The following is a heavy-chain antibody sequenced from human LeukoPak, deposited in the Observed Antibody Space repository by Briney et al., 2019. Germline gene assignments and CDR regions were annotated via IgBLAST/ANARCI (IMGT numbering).Heavy chain of an antibody. V-gene: IGHV1-2*06. CDR2: ISPNTGGT. CDR3: ARDAGYCSGGSCSDYYYYMDV. D-gene: IGHD2-15*01. Sequence: ASVKVSCKASGYTLTGYYMHWVRQAPGQGLEWMGRISPNTGGTKYAQKFQGRVTMTRDTSISTAYMELSRLRSDDTAVYYCARDAGYCSGGSCSDYYYYMDVWGKGTTVTVSS. CDR1: GYTLTGYY. J-gene: IGHJ6*03.